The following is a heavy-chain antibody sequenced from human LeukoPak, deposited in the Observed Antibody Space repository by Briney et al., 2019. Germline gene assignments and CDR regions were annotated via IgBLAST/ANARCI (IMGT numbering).Heavy chain of an antibody. CDR1: GFTFTSYG. J-gene: IGHJ4*02. CDR3: ARASRTYYDFWSGYSDLDY. V-gene: IGHV3-30*02. D-gene: IGHD3-3*01. CDR2: IRDDGSNT. Sequence: GGSLRLSCAASGFTFTSYGMNWVRQAPAKGLEWVAFIRDDGSNTYYTDSVKGRFTISRDNSKNTLYLQMTGLRAEDTAVYYCARASRTYYDFWSGYSDLDYWGQGTLVTVSS.